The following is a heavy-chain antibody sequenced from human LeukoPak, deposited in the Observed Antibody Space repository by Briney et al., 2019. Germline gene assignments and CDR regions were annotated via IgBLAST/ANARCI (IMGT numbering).Heavy chain of an antibody. Sequence: SATLSLTCAASGASSNSFYWSWIRQPPGKELEWIGYLSHSGYTTYNPSLKSRVTMSVDTSKNYLSLKLTSMTAADTALYYCARSGYIYGADAFDIWGQGTMVSVSS. CDR3: ARSGYIYGADAFDI. J-gene: IGHJ3*02. CDR2: LSHSGYT. V-gene: IGHV4-59*01. D-gene: IGHD5-18*01. CDR1: GASSNSFY.